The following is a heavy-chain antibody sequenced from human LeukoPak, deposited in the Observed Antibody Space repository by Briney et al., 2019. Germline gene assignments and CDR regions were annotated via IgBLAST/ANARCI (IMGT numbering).Heavy chain of an antibody. J-gene: IGHJ4*02. CDR2: VHLDGRT. V-gene: IGHV4-4*02. D-gene: IGHD3-3*01. CDR1: GGSVISAKR. CDR3: AREGGFFRSFDS. Sequence: PSETLSLTWDVAGGSVISAKRGSGVRQPPGKGLEWIGEVHLDGRTNYNPSLKSRLIMSVDLPENHISLKLTSVTAADTAVYYSAREGGFFRSFDSWGQGTLVTVSS.